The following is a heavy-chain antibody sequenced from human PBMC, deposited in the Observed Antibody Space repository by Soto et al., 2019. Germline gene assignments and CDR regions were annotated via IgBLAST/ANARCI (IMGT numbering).Heavy chain of an antibody. J-gene: IGHJ4*02. Sequence: QLVESGGGLVQPGRSLRLSCTTSVFRFDDYAMHWVRQAPGKGLEWVSGMTWISGRVAYADSVKGRFIISRDKAKNSLYLQMNRLKPDDTALYYCVKAESAIAPLDHWGQGSLVTVSS. CDR1: VFRFDDYA. D-gene: IGHD2-21*01. CDR2: MTWISGRV. V-gene: IGHV3-9*01. CDR3: VKAESAIAPLDH.